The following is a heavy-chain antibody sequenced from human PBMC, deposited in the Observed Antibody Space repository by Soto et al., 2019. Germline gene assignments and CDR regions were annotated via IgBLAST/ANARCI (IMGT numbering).Heavy chain of an antibody. CDR2: INSDGSST. D-gene: IGHD1-26*01. CDR1: GFTFSSYW. CDR3: AREGGSWERYFDL. V-gene: IGHV3-74*01. J-gene: IGHJ2*01. Sequence: GESLKISCAASGFTFSSYWMHWVRQAPGKGLVWVSRINSDGSSTSYADSVKGRFTISRDNAKNTLYLQMNSLRAEDTAVYYCAREGGSWERYFDLWGHGTLVTVSS.